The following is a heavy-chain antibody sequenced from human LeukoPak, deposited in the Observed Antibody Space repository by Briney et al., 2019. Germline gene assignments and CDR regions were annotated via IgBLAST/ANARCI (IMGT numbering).Heavy chain of an antibody. D-gene: IGHD2-2*02. Sequence: GESLKISCKGSGYSFTSYWIGWVRQMPGKGLEWMGIIYPGDSDTRYSPSFQGQVTISADKSISTAYLQWSSLKASDTAMYYCARVPAAIGARDVDAFDIWGQGTMVTVSS. CDR3: ARVPAAIGARDVDAFDI. CDR2: IYPGDSDT. CDR1: GYSFTSYW. V-gene: IGHV5-51*01. J-gene: IGHJ3*02.